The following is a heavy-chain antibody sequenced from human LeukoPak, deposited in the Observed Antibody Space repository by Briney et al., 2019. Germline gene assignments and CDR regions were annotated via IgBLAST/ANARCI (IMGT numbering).Heavy chain of an antibody. CDR3: ARGQDTVLTSRDAFDF. Sequence: QPGGSLRLSCAASGFTFSSYAMHWVRQAPGKGLEWVAVISYDGSNKYYADSVKGRFTISRDNAKKSLYLQMNRLRAEDTAVYYCARGQDTVLTSRDAFDFWGQGTMVTVSS. CDR1: GFTFSSYA. J-gene: IGHJ3*01. CDR2: ISYDGSNK. D-gene: IGHD4-23*01. V-gene: IGHV3-30*04.